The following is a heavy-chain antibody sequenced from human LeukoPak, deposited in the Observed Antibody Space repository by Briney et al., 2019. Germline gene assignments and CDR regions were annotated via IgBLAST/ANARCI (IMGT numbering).Heavy chain of an antibody. CDR2: INPNTGDT. D-gene: IGHD5-12*01. CDR3: ASYPRYISSPPFNY. Sequence: ASVKVSCKAYGYTFTGQYMHWVRQAPGQGLEWMGWINPNTGDTNYAKKFQGRVTMTRDTAISTAYLELSRLASDDTAVYYCASYPRYISSPPFNYWGQGTLVSVSS. CDR1: GYTFTGQY. V-gene: IGHV1-2*02. J-gene: IGHJ4*02.